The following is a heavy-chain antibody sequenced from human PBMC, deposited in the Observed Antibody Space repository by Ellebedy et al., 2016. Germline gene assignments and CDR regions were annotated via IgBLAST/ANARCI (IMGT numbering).Heavy chain of an antibody. CDR3: AHRPGNTAMVAFDY. CDR2: IYGNDDN. D-gene: IGHD5-18*01. J-gene: IGHJ4*02. Sequence: SGPTLVKPTQTLTLTCTFSGFSLNSRGVGVGWIRQPPGKALEWLALIYGNDDNRYSPFLQSRLNILKDTSKNQVVLTMTNMDPVDTATYYCAHRPGNTAMVAFDYWGQGTLVTVSS. V-gene: IGHV2-5*01. CDR1: GFSLNSRGVG.